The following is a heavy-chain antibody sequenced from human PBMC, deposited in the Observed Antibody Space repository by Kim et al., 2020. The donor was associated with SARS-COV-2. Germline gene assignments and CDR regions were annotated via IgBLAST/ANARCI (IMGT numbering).Heavy chain of an antibody. CDR1: GFTFSSYW. Sequence: GGSLRLSCAASGFTFSSYWMHWVRQAPGKGLVWVSRINSDGSSTNYADSVKGRFTVSRDNAKDTLYLQMDSLRAEDSAVHYCARVFRVTFYSGMDVLGQG. D-gene: IGHD3-10*01. CDR2: INSDGSST. J-gene: IGHJ6*02. V-gene: IGHV3-74*01. CDR3: ARVFRVTFYSGMDV.